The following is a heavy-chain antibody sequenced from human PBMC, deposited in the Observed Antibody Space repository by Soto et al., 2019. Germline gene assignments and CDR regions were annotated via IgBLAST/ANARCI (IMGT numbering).Heavy chain of an antibody. V-gene: IGHV1-18*01. J-gene: IGHJ4*02. CDR1: GYTFTSYG. CDR3: ARDPPGYYYSSGYYY. D-gene: IGHD3-22*01. Sequence: ASMKVSCKASGYTFTSYGISLVRQAPGQGLEWMGWIRAYNGNTNYARKLQGRVTMTTDTSTSTAYMELRSMTADDTAVYYCARDPPGYYYSSGYYYWGQGTLVTVSS. CDR2: IRAYNGNT.